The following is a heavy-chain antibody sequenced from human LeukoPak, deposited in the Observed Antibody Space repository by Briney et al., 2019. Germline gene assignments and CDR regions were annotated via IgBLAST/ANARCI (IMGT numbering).Heavy chain of an antibody. J-gene: IGHJ4*02. CDR2: IYSGGST. Sequence: GGSLRLSCAASGFTFDDYSMTWVRHAPGKGLEWVSVIYSGGSTYYADSVKGRFTISRDNSKNTLYLQMNSLRAEDTAVYYCARDPPYSSGWYYFDYWGQGTLVTVSS. CDR1: GFTFDDYS. CDR3: ARDPPYSSGWYYFDY. V-gene: IGHV3-53*01. D-gene: IGHD6-19*01.